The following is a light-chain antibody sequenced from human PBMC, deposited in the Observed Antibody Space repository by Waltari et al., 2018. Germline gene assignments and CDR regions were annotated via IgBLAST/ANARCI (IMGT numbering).Light chain of an antibody. CDR2: GAS. V-gene: IGKV3-20*01. Sequence: IVLTQSPGTLSLSPGERATPSCRASQSVSSSYLAWYQQKPGQAPRLLSYGASSSATGIPDRISGSGSGTDFTLTNSRLEPEDFAVYDCQQYGSSPPEGTFGQGTKVEIK. CDR3: QQYGSSPPEGT. J-gene: IGKJ1*01. CDR1: QSVSSSY.